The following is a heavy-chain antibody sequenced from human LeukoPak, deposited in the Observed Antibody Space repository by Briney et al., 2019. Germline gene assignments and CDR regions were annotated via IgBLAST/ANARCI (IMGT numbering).Heavy chain of an antibody. J-gene: IGHJ3*02. V-gene: IGHV1-2*02. Sequence: GASVTVSCKASGYTFTGYYMHWVRQAPGQGLEWMGWINPNSGGTNYAQKFQGRVTMTRDTSISTAYMELSRLRSDDTAVYYCARAEITMIVVVIGGNAFDIWGQGTMVTVSS. CDR2: INPNSGGT. CDR1: GYTFTGYY. CDR3: ARAEITMIVVVIGGNAFDI. D-gene: IGHD3-22*01.